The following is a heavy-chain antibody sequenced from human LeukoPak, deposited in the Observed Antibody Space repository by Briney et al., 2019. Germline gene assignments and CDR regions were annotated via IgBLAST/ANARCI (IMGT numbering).Heavy chain of an antibody. D-gene: IGHD3-10*01. CDR2: MNPNSGNT. J-gene: IGHJ4*02. Sequence: ASVKVSCKASGYTFTSYDINWVRQATGQGLEWMGWMNPNSGNTGYAQKLQGRVTMTTDTSTSTAYMELRSLRSDDTAVYYCARGHRTMVRGVIDYWGQGTLVTVSS. CDR1: GYTFTSYD. V-gene: IGHV1-8*02. CDR3: ARGHRTMVRGVIDY.